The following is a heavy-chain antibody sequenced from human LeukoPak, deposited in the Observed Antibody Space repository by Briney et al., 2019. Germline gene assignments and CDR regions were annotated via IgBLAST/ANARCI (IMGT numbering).Heavy chain of an antibody. Sequence: GGSLRLSCAASGFTFRNYAMSWVRQAPGKGLEWVSAISDSGDRTYYADSVKGRFTISRDNSRNTRYLQMNSLKAEDTAVFYCAEGGGSDAFDIWGQGTMVTVSS. J-gene: IGHJ3*02. CDR1: GFTFRNYA. D-gene: IGHD3-16*01. CDR2: ISDSGDRT. CDR3: AEGGGSDAFDI. V-gene: IGHV3-23*01.